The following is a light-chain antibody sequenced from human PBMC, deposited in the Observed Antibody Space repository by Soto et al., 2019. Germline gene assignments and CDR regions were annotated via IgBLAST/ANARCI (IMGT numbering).Light chain of an antibody. J-gene: IGKJ1*01. V-gene: IGKV1-39*01. CDR1: QSISSY. CDR3: QQTYSTPRT. CDR2: AAS. Sequence: DTQMTQSPSSGSASVGDRGTLTCRASQSISSYLHWYQQEPGKAPTLLIYAASTLQRGVPSKYTGSGSGTDFTLTISSLQPEDFATYYCQQTYSTPRTFGQGTTVDIK.